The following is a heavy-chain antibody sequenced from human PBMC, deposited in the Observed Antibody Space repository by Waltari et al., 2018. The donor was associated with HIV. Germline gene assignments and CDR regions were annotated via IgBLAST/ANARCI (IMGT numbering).Heavy chain of an antibody. CDR3: TIDPSSAPVALAGAFDI. J-gene: IGHJ3*02. D-gene: IGHD2-2*01. CDR1: GFSFGGYA. CDR2: SRSKAYGVTT. V-gene: IGHV3-49*03. Sequence: EVQVVESGGVLVQPGRSLRLSCTAFGFSFGGYAMSWFGQAPGRGLEWGCCSRSKAYGVTTKYAASVKCRFTISSDDSKSIAYLQMNSLKTEDTAVYYCTIDPSSAPVALAGAFDIWGQATMVTVPS.